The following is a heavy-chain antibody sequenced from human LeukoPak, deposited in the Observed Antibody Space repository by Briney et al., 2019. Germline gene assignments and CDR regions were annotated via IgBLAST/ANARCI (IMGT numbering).Heavy chain of an antibody. J-gene: IGHJ6*03. CDR1: GYTFTSYG. CDR2: ISAYNGNT. Sequence: GASVKVSCKASGYTFTSYGISWVRQAPGQGLEWMGWISAYNGNTNYAQKLQGRVTMTTDTSTSTAYMELRSLRSDDTAVYYCARERAGGYSSSWYGYYYYMDVWGKGTTVTVSS. CDR3: ARERAGGYSSSWYGYYYYMDV. D-gene: IGHD6-13*01. V-gene: IGHV1-18*01.